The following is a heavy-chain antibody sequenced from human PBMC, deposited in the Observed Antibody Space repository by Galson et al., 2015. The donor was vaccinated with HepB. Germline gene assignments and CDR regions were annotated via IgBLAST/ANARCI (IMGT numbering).Heavy chain of an antibody. CDR3: ARGCLVAPPVIPPPEY. V-gene: IGHV3-13*05. D-gene: IGHD2-2*01. Sequence: SLRLSCAASGFTFSRDDIHWVRQATGKGLEWVSGSGTSGDPDYAGSVKGRVTISREIANNSLCLQMNSLRAGDTAVYSCARGCLVAPPVIPPPEYWGQGTLVTISS. CDR1: GFTFSRDD. CDR2: SGTSGDP. J-gene: IGHJ4*02.